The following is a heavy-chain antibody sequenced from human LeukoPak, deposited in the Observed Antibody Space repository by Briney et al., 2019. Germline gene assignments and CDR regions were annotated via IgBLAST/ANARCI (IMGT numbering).Heavy chain of an antibody. CDR1: GFTFSSYA. Sequence: PGGSLRLSCAASGFTFSSYAMSWVRQAPGKGLEWVSAISGSGGSTYYADSVKGRFTISRDNSKNTLYLQMNSLRAEDTAVYYCAADISSGYYYNAFDIWGQGTMVTVSS. CDR2: ISGSGGST. V-gene: IGHV3-23*01. D-gene: IGHD3-22*01. J-gene: IGHJ3*02. CDR3: AADISSGYYYNAFDI.